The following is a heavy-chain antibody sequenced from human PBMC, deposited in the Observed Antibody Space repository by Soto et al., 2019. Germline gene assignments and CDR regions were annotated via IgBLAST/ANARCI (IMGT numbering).Heavy chain of an antibody. D-gene: IGHD3-22*01. CDR1: GFTFSSYG. V-gene: IGHV3-30*18. J-gene: IGHJ4*02. CDR2: ISYDGSNK. CDR3: AKRDDSSGYYFNY. Sequence: PGGSLRLSCAASGFTFSSYGMHWVRQAPGKGLEWVAVISYDGSNKYYADSVKGRFTISRDNSKNTLYLQMNSLRAEDTAVYYSAKRDDSSGYYFNYWGQGTLVTVSS.